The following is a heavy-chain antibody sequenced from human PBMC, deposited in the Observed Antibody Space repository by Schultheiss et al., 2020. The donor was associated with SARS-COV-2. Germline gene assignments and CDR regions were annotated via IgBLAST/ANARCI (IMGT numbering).Heavy chain of an antibody. D-gene: IGHD5-18*01. CDR1: GGSFSGYY. CDR3: ARMLGDTAMVYYYYGMDV. J-gene: IGHJ6*02. CDR2: IYTSGST. Sequence: SETLSLTCAVYGGSFSGYYWSWIRQPAGKGLEWIGRIYTSGSTNYNPSLKSRVTISVDTSKNQFSLKLSSVTAADTAVYYCARMLGDTAMVYYYYGMDVWGQGTTVTVSS. V-gene: IGHV4-59*10.